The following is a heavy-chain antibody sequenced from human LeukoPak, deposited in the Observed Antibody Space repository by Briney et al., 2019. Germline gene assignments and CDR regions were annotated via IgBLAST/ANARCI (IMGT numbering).Heavy chain of an antibody. D-gene: IGHD4-17*01. CDR1: GFTFSSYG. CDR3: AKALDYGDQNFDY. V-gene: IGHV3-33*06. Sequence: GRSLRLSCAASGFTFSSYGMHWVRQAPGKGLEWVAVIWYDGGNKYYADSVKGRFTISRDNSKNTLYLQMNSLRAEDTAVYYCAKALDYGDQNFDYWGQGTLVTVSS. CDR2: IWYDGGNK. J-gene: IGHJ4*02.